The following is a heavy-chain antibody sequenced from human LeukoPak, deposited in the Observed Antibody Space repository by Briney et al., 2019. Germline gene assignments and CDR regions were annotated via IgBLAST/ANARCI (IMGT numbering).Heavy chain of an antibody. CDR1: GGTFSSYA. J-gene: IGHJ4*02. Sequence: ASVKVSCKASGGTFSSYAISWVRQAPGQGLEWMGGIIPIFGTANYARKFQGRVTITTDESTSTAYMELSSLRSEDTAVYYCAVSGDFWSGYYTTPDLREVYFDYWGQGTLVTVSS. V-gene: IGHV1-69*05. D-gene: IGHD3-3*01. CDR3: AVSGDFWSGYYTTPDLREVYFDY. CDR2: IIPIFGTA.